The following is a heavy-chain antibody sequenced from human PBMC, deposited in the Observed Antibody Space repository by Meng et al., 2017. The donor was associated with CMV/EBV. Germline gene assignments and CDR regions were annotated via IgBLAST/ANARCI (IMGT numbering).Heavy chain of an antibody. J-gene: IGHJ6*02. CDR3: ARARERITIFGVVTYFGMDV. Sequence: GESLKISCAASGFTFSSYAMSWVRQAPGKGLEWVSYISSSGSTIYYADSVKGRFTISRDNAKNSLYLQMNSLRAEDTAVYYCARARERITIFGVVTYFGMDVWGQGTTGTVSS. CDR2: ISSSGSTI. CDR1: GFTFSSYA. D-gene: IGHD3-3*01. V-gene: IGHV3-48*03.